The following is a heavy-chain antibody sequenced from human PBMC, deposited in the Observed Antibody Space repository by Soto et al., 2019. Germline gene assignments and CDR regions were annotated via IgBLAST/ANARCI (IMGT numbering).Heavy chain of an antibody. D-gene: IGHD3-10*01. J-gene: IGHJ4*02. CDR1: GYTFTSLH. Sequence: ASVKVSCKASGYTFTSLHMNWVRQATGQGLEWMGWVNPNNGDTGYAQKFQGRVTMTRNTSISTFYMELSSLTSDDTAVYYCAGGVGDLGDYWGQGTLVTVSS. V-gene: IGHV1-8*01. CDR3: AGGVGDLGDY. CDR2: VNPNNGDT.